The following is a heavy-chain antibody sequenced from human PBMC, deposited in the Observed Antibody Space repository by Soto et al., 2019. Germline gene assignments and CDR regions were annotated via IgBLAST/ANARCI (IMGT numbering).Heavy chain of an antibody. CDR1: GGSISSYY. J-gene: IGHJ4*02. V-gene: IGHV4-59*01. Sequence: PSETLSLTCTVSGGSISSYYWSWIRQPPGKGLEWIGYIYYSGSTNYNPSLKSRVTISVDTSKNQFSLKLSSVTAADTAVYYCARDLTGTTALFDYWGQGTLVTVSS. CDR2: IYYSGST. CDR3: ARDLTGTTALFDY. D-gene: IGHD1-1*01.